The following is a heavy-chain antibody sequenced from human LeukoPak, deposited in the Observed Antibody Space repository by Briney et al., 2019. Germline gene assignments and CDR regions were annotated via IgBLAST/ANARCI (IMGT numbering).Heavy chain of an antibody. D-gene: IGHD4-17*01. CDR3: AKVGDYGDFLNYYYYYYMDV. Sequence: PGGSLRLSCAACGFTFSSYDMHWVRQATGKGLEWVSAIGTAGDTYYPGSVKGQFTISRENAKNSLYLQMNSLRAEDTAVYYCAKVGDYGDFLNYYYYYYMDVWGKGTTVTISS. CDR1: GFTFSSYD. J-gene: IGHJ6*03. V-gene: IGHV3-13*03. CDR2: IGTAGDT.